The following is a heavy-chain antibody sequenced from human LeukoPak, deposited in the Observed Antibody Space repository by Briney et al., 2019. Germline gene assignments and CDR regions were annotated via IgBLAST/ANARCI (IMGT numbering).Heavy chain of an antibody. D-gene: IGHD6-13*01. CDR3: ARRRSSSWYVFDY. Sequence: SETLSLTCTVSGGSISSYYWSWIRQPPGKRLEWIGYIYYSGSTNYNPSLKSRVTISVDTSKNQFSLKLSSVTAADTAVYYCARRRSSSWYVFDYWGQGTLVTVSS. CDR2: IYYSGST. CDR1: GGSISSYY. V-gene: IGHV4-59*08. J-gene: IGHJ4*02.